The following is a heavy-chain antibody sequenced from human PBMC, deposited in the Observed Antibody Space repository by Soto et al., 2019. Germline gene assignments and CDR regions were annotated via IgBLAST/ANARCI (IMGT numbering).Heavy chain of an antibody. CDR1: GFTFSVFG. Sequence: LRLSCAACGFTFSVFGMHLGRQAPGKGLEWGAVISNTGSSAEYADSVRGRFTISRANGENTLSLLMTSLRPEDTAVYYCAKTIPTVGTSSNPGRSRGRGALLDHWGQGTLVTVS. D-gene: IGHD6-19*01. J-gene: IGHJ4*02. V-gene: IGHV3-30*18. CDR3: AKTIPTVGTSSNPGRSRGRGALLDH. CDR2: ISNTGSSA.